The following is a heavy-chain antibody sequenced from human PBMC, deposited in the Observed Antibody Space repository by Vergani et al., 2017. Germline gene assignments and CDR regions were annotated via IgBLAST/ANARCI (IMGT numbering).Heavy chain of an antibody. J-gene: IGHJ5*02. V-gene: IGHV4-61*02. Sequence: QVQLQESGPGLVKPSQTLSLTCIVSNGSIHNGSYYWNWIRQPAGKRLEWIGRIYSSGSTKYNPTLKSRVTISIDTTKNQFSLKLTAVTAADTAVYYCARGAVIGTNNRGDWFDPWGQGTLVTVSS. CDR2: IYSSGST. CDR1: NGSIHNGSYY. CDR3: ARGAVIGTNNRGDWFDP. D-gene: IGHD1-20*01.